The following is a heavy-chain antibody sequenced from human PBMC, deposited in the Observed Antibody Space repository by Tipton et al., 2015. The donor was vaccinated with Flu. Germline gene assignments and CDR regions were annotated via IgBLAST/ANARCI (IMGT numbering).Heavy chain of an antibody. CDR2: IYSVGSM. D-gene: IGHD4-17*01. CDR1: GFTFNDYE. V-gene: IGHV3-66*02. Sequence: SLRLSCVASGFTFNDYEMNWVRQAPGKGLEWVSLIYSVGSMYDSDSMKGRFTISRDKSKNTLSLLMNGLRPDDTAVYYCAGGKDNGDYLACWGPGTLVTVSS. J-gene: IGHJ4*02. CDR3: AGGKDNGDYLAC.